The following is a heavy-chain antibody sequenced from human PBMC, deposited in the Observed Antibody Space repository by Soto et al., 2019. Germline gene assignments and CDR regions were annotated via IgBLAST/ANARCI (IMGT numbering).Heavy chain of an antibody. V-gene: IGHV3-21*01. J-gene: IGHJ3*02. CDR1: GFTFSSYS. CDR3: AREKHCSGGSCPAMGAFDI. D-gene: IGHD2-15*01. Sequence: EVQLVESGGGLVKPGGSLRLSCAASGFTFSSYSMNWVRQAPGKGLEWVSSISSSSSYIYYADSVKGRFTISRDNAKNALYLQMNSLRAEDTAVYYCAREKHCSGGSCPAMGAFDIWGQGTMVTVSS. CDR2: ISSSSSYI.